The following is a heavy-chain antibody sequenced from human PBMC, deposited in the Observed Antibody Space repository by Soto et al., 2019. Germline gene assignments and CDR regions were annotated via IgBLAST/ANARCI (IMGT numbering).Heavy chain of an antibody. CDR2: IYYSGST. V-gene: IGHV4-31*03. CDR3: ARATSGSYYDNWFDP. CDR1: GGSISSGGYY. D-gene: IGHD3-10*01. Sequence: QVQLQESGPGLVKPSQTLSLTCTVSGGSISSGGYYWSWIRQHPGKGLEWIGYIYYSGSTYYNPSLNSRVTISVDTSKNQFSLKLSSVTAADTAVYYCARATSGSYYDNWFDPWGQGTLVTVSS. J-gene: IGHJ5*02.